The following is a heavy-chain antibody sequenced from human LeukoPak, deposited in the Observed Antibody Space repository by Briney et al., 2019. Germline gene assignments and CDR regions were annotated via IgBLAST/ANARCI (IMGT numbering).Heavy chain of an antibody. J-gene: IGHJ4*02. CDR1: GFTFSSYA. V-gene: IGHV3-30*04. CDR2: ISYDGSNK. CDR3: AILLTFRGVIVMTRLAGQKKQDFDY. Sequence: GGSLRLSCAASGFTFSSYAMHWVRQAPGKGLEWVAVISYDGSNKYYADSVKGRFTISRDNSKNTLYLQMNSLRAEDTAVYYSAILLTFRGVIVMTRLAGQKKQDFDYRGQGTLVTVSS. D-gene: IGHD3-16*02.